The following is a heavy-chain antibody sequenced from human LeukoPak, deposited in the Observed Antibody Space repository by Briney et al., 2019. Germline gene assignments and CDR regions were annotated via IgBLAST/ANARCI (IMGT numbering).Heavy chain of an antibody. J-gene: IGHJ4*02. D-gene: IGHD5/OR15-5a*01. CDR1: GFALTNYG. CDR2: INHDGSLR. Sequence: GGPLRLSCAASGFALTNYGMHWVRQAPGKGLVWVSHINHDGSLRNYADSVQGRFTVSRDIAKNTLYLHMNSLGADDTATYYCARDVFSLGDSWGQGTLVTVSS. V-gene: IGHV3-74*01. CDR3: ARDVFSLGDS.